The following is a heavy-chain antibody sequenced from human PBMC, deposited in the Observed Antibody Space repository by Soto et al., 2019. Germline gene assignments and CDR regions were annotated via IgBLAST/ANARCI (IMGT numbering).Heavy chain of an antibody. CDR2: INHGGST. Sequence: QVQLVQWGAGLLRPSETLSLTCAVYGGPFSGYSWAWIRQPPGKGLEWIGEINHGGSTNYNPSLESRVTISIDTSKCQFSLKLTSVTAADTAFYYCARVSDYWGQGTLVTVSS. J-gene: IGHJ4*02. CDR3: ARVSDY. V-gene: IGHV4-34*01. CDR1: GGPFSGYS.